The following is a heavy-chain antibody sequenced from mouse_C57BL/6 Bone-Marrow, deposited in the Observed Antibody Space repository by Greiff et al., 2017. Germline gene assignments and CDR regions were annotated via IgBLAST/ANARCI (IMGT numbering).Heavy chain of an antibody. CDR3: ARERAYYDYPYFDY. CDR2: IYPRDGST. V-gene: IGHV1-85*01. D-gene: IGHD2-4*01. Sequence: QVHVKQSGPELVKPGASVKLSCKASGYTFTSYDINWVKQRPGQGLEWIGWIYPRDGSTKYNEKFKGKATLTVDTSSSTAYMELHSLTSEDSAVYFCARERAYYDYPYFDYWGQGTTLTVSS. J-gene: IGHJ2*01. CDR1: GYTFTSYD.